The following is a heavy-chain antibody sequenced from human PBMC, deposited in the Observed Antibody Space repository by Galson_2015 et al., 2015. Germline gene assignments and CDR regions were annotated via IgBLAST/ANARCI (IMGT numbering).Heavy chain of an antibody. J-gene: IGHJ4*02. V-gene: IGHV3-33*01. D-gene: IGHD6-13*01. CDR3: ARDRNESPGIAAAGVDY. Sequence: SLRLSCAASGFTFSSYGMHWVRQAPGKGLEWVAVIWYDGSNKYYADSVKGRFTISRDNSKNTLYLQMNSLRAEDTAVYYCARDRNESPGIAAAGVDYWGQGTLVTVSS. CDR1: GFTFSSYG. CDR2: IWYDGSNK.